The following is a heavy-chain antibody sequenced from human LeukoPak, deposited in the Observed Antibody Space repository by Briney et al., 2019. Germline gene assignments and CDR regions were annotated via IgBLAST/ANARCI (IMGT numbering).Heavy chain of an antibody. CDR3: ARDVHTMILARGSFDP. V-gene: IGHV1-18*01. CDR1: GYTFISYG. CDR2: ISAYNGDT. J-gene: IGHJ5*02. Sequence: ASVKVSCKASGYTFISYGITWVRQAPGQGLEWVGWISAYNGDTNYAQTLQGRVTMTTDTSTSTAYMELRSLRSDDTAVYYCARDVHTMILARGSFDPWGQGTLVTVSS. D-gene: IGHD3-22*01.